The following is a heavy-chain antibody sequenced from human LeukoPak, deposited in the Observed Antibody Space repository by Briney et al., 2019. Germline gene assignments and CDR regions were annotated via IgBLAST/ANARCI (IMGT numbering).Heavy chain of an antibody. V-gene: IGHV4-59*08. J-gene: IGHJ4*02. CDR2: IYYSGST. Sequence: PSETLSLTCAVSGASISSSYYWSWIRQPPGKGLEWIGYIYYSGSTNYNPSLKSRVTISVDTSKNQFSLKLSSVTAADTAVYYCARVTYSGYEDYWGQGTLVTVSS. CDR3: ARVTYSGYEDY. CDR1: GASISSSYY. D-gene: IGHD5-12*01.